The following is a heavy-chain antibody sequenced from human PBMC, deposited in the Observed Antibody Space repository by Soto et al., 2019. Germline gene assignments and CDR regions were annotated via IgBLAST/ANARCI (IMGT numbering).Heavy chain of an antibody. D-gene: IGHD2-15*01. J-gene: IGHJ3*02. CDR2: IIPIFGTA. CDR3: ARGIVVVVAATRDDAFDI. Sequence: SVQDSCKASRGTLSSYAISWLRPAPGQGLECMGGIIPIFGTANYAQKFQGRVTITADETTSTAYMELSSLRSEDTAVYYCARGIVVVVAATRDDAFDIWG. V-gene: IGHV1-69*13. CDR1: RGTLSSYA.